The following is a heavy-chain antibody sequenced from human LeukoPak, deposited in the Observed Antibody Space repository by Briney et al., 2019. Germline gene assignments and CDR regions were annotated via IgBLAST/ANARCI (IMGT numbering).Heavy chain of an antibody. CDR1: GITFSAYW. J-gene: IGHJ2*01. D-gene: IGHD6-19*01. Sequence: GGSLRLSCAASGITFSAYWMHWVRQAPGKGLVWVSRLNTDGSDTKYADSVQDRFTISRDNAKNTLYLQMNSLRAEDTAVYYCARSEAVAWSFDLWGRGTLVTVSS. CDR2: LNTDGSDT. CDR3: ARSEAVAWSFDL. V-gene: IGHV3-74*03.